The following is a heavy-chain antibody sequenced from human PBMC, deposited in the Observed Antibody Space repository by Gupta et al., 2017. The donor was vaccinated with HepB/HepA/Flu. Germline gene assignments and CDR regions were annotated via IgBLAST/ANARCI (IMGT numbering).Heavy chain of an antibody. CDR3: ARVAVAGTRGGNWFDP. J-gene: IGHJ5*02. CDR1: GYTFTSYG. V-gene: IGHV1-18*01. Sequence: QVQLVQSGAEVKKPGASVKVSCKASGYTFTSYGISWVRPAPGQGLEWMGWISAYNGNTNYAQNLQGRVTMTTDTSTSTAYMELRSLRSDDTAVYYCARVAVAGTRGGNWFDPWGQGTLVTVSS. D-gene: IGHD6-19*01. CDR2: ISAYNGNT.